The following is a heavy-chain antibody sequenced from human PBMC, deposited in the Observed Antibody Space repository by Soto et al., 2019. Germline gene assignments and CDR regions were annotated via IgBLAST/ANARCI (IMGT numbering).Heavy chain of an antibody. V-gene: IGHV1-3*05. CDR2: INAGNGNT. J-gene: IGHJ4*02. D-gene: IGHD3-22*01. CDR3: ARAIVVVTPPDY. Sequence: QVQLVQSGAEEKKPGASVKVSCKASGYTFTSYAMHWVRQAHGQRLEWMGWINAGNGNTKYSQKFQGRVTITRDTSASTAYMELSSLRSEDTAVYYCARAIVVVTPPDYWGQGTLVTVSS. CDR1: GYTFTSYA.